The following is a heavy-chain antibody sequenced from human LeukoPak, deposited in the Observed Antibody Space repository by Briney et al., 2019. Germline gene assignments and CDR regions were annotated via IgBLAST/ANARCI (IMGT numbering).Heavy chain of an antibody. V-gene: IGHV3-21*01. D-gene: IGHD6-13*01. CDR3: ARGPSSWYTHGGDY. Sequence: SGGSLRLSCAASGFTFSSYSMNWVRQAPGKGLEWVSSISSSSSYIYYADSVKGRFTISRDNAKNSLYLQMNSPRAEDTAVYYCARGPSSWYTHGGDYWGQGTLVTVSS. CDR2: ISSSSSYI. CDR1: GFTFSSYS. J-gene: IGHJ4*02.